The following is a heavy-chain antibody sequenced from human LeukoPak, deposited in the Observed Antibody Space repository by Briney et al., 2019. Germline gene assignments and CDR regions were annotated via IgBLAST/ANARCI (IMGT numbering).Heavy chain of an antibody. J-gene: IGHJ5*02. Sequence: GGSLRLSCAASGFTFSSYEMNWVRQAPGKGLEWVSYISSSGSTIYYADSVKGRFTISRDNAKNSLYLQMNSLRAEDTAVYYCARGMKSMHYYDSSGYYSWFDPWAREPWSPSPQ. CDR3: ARGMKSMHYYDSSGYYSWFDP. V-gene: IGHV3-48*03. CDR2: ISSSGSTI. CDR1: GFTFSSYE. D-gene: IGHD3-22*01.